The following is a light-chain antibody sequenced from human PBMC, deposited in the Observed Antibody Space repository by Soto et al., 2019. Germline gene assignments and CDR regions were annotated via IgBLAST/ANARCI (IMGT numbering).Light chain of an antibody. CDR1: STDIGAYNY. CDR3: SSFTTTSFYV. V-gene: IGLV2-14*01. Sequence: QSALTQPTSVSGSPGQSITISCTGNSTDIGAYNYVSWYQQHPGKAPRLLIHGVRNRPPGISSRFSASKSGLTASLTISGLLPEDEADYFCSSFTTTSFYVFGRGTKVTVL. CDR2: GVR. J-gene: IGLJ1*01.